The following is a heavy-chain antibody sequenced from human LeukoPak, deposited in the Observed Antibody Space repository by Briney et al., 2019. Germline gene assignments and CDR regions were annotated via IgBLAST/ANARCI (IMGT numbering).Heavy chain of an antibody. Sequence: GASVKVSCKASGYTFTNYYIHWVRQPPGQGLEWMGLINPRGDNTDYAQNVQGRVTMTRDTSTSTVYMGLSSLRSEDTAVYYCARIRDGYNDAYDIWGQGTMVTVSS. CDR1: GYTFTNYY. CDR2: INPRGDNT. D-gene: IGHD5-24*01. J-gene: IGHJ3*02. CDR3: ARIRDGYNDAYDI. V-gene: IGHV1-46*01.